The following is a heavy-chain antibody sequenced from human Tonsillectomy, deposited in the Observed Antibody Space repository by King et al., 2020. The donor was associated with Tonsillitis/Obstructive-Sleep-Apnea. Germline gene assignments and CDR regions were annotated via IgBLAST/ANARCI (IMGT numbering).Heavy chain of an antibody. CDR2: IYYSGST. V-gene: IGHV4-59*08. Sequence: QLQESGPGLVKPSETLSLTCTVSGGSISSYYWSWIRQPPGKGLEWVGYIYYSGSTNYNPSLKSRVTISVDTSKNQFSLKLSSVTAADTAVYYCARHAVPLDTAMVYFDYWGQGTLVTVSS. D-gene: IGHD5-18*01. J-gene: IGHJ4*02. CDR1: GGSISSYY. CDR3: ARHAVPLDTAMVYFDY.